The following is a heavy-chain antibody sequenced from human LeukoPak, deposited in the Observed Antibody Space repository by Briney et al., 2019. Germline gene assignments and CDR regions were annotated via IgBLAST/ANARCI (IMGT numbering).Heavy chain of an antibody. CDR2: IKQDGSEK. D-gene: IGHD2-15*01. CDR1: GFTFSSYW. CDR3: ARVPPTIVVVVAATVFDY. J-gene: IGHJ4*02. Sequence: GGSQRLSCAASGFTFSSYWMSWVRQAPGKGLEWVANIKQDGSEKYYVDSVKGRFTISRDNAKNSLYLQMNSLRAEDTAVYYCARVPPTIVVVVAATVFDYWGQGTLVTVSS. V-gene: IGHV3-7*01.